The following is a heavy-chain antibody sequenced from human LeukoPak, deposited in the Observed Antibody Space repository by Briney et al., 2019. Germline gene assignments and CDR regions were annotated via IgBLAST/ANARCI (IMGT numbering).Heavy chain of an antibody. CDR1: GFTFSGYA. CDR3: ARGNSHSFDY. CDR2: INSDGSST. Sequence: GGSLRLSCAASGFTFSGYAMSWVRQAPGKGPVWVSRINSDGSSTSYADSVKGRFTISRDNAKNTLYLQMNSLRAEDTAVYYCARGNSHSFDYWGKGALVAVSS. V-gene: IGHV3-74*01. D-gene: IGHD4-11*01. J-gene: IGHJ4*02.